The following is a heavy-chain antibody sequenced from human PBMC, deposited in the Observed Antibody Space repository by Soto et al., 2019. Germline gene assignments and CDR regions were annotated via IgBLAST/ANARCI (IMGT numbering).Heavy chain of an antibody. J-gene: IGHJ3*02. CDR2: IKSKTDGGTT. D-gene: IGHD5-12*01. V-gene: IGHV3-15*01. CDR1: GFTFSNAW. Sequence: PGGSLRLSCAASGFTFSNAWMSWVRQAPGKGLEWVGRIKSKTDGGTTDYAAPVKGRFTISRDDSKNTLYLQMNSLKTEDTAVYYCTTDQVRNIVATISFDIWGQGTMVT. CDR3: TTDQVRNIVATISFDI.